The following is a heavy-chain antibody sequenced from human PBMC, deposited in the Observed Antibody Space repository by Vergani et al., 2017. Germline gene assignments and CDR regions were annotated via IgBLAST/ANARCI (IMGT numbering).Heavy chain of an antibody. CDR3: TRHGRSGWAGYFQH. D-gene: IGHD6-19*01. CDR2: IYYTGTT. CDR1: GGSISRGDYY. Sequence: QVQLQESGPGLVKPSQTLSLTCTVSGGSISRGDYYWGWIRQPPGKGLEWIGTIYYTGTTYYNEAHKSRLTISVDTSKNQFSLNLTSVTAADTAVYYCTRHGRSGWAGYFQHWGQGTLVTASS. V-gene: IGHV4-39*01. J-gene: IGHJ1*01.